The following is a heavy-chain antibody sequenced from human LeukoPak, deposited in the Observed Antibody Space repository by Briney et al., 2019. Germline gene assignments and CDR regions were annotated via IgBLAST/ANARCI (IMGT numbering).Heavy chain of an antibody. CDR3: ARGLQSLARDYFDY. D-gene: IGHD4-11*01. Sequence: GGSLRLSCATSGFTFSNCGMNWVRQAPGKELEWVSSISSSSSYIYYADSVKGRFTISRDNAKNSLYLQMNSLRAEDTAVYYCARGLQSLARDYFDYWGQGTLVTVSS. J-gene: IGHJ4*02. CDR2: ISSSSSYI. CDR1: GFTFSNCG. V-gene: IGHV3-21*01.